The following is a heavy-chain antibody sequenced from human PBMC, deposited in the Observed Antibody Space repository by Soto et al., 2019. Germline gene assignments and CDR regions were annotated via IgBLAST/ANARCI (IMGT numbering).Heavy chain of an antibody. J-gene: IGHJ6*02. CDR2: IYYSGST. Sequence: SETLSLTCTVSGGSISSYYWSWIRQPPGKGLEWIGYIYYSGSTNYNPSLKSRVTISVDTSKNQFSLKLSSVTAADTAVYYCARGLIGNYYDSSGYGMDVWGQGTTVT. CDR3: ARGLIGNYYDSSGYGMDV. V-gene: IGHV4-59*01. D-gene: IGHD3-22*01. CDR1: GGSISSYY.